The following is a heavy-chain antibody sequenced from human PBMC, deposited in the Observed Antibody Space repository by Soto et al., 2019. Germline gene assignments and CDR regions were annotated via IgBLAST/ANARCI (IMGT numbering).Heavy chain of an antibody. CDR2: ISAYNGNT. J-gene: IGHJ4*02. Sequence: QVQLVQSGAEVKKPGASVKVSCTASGYTFTSYGISWVRQAPGQGLEWMGWISAYNGNTNYAQTLQGRVTMTTDKYTSTAYMELRSLRSDDTAVYYCARVSHLDHIVLMVYAIDYWGQGTLVTVSS. CDR3: ARVSHLDHIVLMVYAIDY. CDR1: GYTFTSYG. D-gene: IGHD2-8*01. V-gene: IGHV1-18*01.